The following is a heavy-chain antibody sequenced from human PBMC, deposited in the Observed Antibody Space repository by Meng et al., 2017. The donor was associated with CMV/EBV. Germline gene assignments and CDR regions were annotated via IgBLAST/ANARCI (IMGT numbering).Heavy chain of an antibody. V-gene: IGHV4-34*01. J-gene: IGHJ4*02. CDR3: ARESMVRGED. D-gene: IGHD3-10*01. Sequence: QVPLPQWGAGLLKPSETLSLTCAVYGGSFSGYYWSWIRQPPGKGLEWMGEINHSGSTNYNPSLKSRVTISVDTSKNQFSLKLSSVTAADTAVYYCARESMVRGEDWGQGTLVTASS. CDR1: GGSFSGYY. CDR2: INHSGST.